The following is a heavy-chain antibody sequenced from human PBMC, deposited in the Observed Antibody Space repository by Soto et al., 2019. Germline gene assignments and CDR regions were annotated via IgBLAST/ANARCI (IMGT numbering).Heavy chain of an antibody. CDR2: INPSGGST. CDR1: GYGLSSYY. V-gene: IGHV1-46*01. CDR3: ARDKRIAARNGGYYGMDV. Sequence: GASVKVAWKAAGYGLSSYYRHWVRQAPGQGLEWMGIINPSGGSTSYAQKFQGRVTMTRDTSTSTVYMELSSLRSEDTAVYYCARDKRIAARNGGYYGMDVWGQGTTVTVSS. J-gene: IGHJ6*02. D-gene: IGHD6-6*01.